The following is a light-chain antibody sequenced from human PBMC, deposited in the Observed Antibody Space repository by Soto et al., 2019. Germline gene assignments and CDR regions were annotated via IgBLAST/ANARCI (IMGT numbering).Light chain of an antibody. J-gene: IGKJ1*01. CDR3: QQYGSSTWT. V-gene: IGKV3-20*01. Sequence: DIVLTQSPGTLSLSPGERSTLSCRAIQSVSNNYVSWYHQKPDQAPRLLIYCAYRRATGITERFSGSGSGKDFTLTISRLEPEDFAVYYCQQYGSSTWTFGQGTKVDIK. CDR1: QSVSNNY. CDR2: CAY.